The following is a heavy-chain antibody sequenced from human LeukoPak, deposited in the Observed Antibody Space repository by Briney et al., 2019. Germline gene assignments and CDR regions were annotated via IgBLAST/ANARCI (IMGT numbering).Heavy chain of an antibody. CDR2: IVVGSGNT. CDR3: AAAVYDSSGYFYEYYFDY. J-gene: IGHJ4*02. Sequence: SVNVSCKASGFTFTSSAMQLVRQARGQRLEWIGWIVVGSGNTNYAQKFQERVTITRDMSTSTAYMELSSLRSEDTAVYYCAAAVYDSSGYFYEYYFDYWGQGTLVAVSS. D-gene: IGHD3-22*01. CDR1: GFTFTSSA. V-gene: IGHV1-58*02.